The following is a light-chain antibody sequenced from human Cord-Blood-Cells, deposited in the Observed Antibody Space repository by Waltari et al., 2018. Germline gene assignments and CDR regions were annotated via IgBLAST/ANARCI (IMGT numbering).Light chain of an antibody. V-gene: IGLV2-11*01. J-gene: IGLJ1*01. CDR3: CSYAGSYTF. Sequence: QSALTQPRSVSGSPGASATIPCTGTNSDLGGYNYFSWYQQHPGKAPKLLIYDVSKRPSGVPDRFSGSKSGNTASLTISGLQAEDEADYYCCSYAGSYTFFGTGTKVTVL. CDR2: DVS. CDR1: NSDLGGYNY.